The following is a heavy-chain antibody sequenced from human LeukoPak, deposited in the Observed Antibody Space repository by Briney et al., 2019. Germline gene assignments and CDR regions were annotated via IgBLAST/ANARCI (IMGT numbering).Heavy chain of an antibody. CDR1: GYTFTSYG. CDR3: ARVGFEGILTGYYLD. V-gene: IGHV1-18*04. CDR2: ISAYTGNT. J-gene: IGHJ4*02. D-gene: IGHD3-9*01. Sequence: GASVKVSCKASGYTFTSYGISWVRQAPGQGLEWMGWISAYTGNTNYAQKFQGRVTMTTDTSTSTAYMELRGLRSDDTAVYYCARVGFEGILTGYYLDWGQGTLVTVSS.